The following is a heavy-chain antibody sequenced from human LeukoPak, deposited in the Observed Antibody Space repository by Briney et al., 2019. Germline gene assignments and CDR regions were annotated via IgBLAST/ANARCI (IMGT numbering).Heavy chain of an antibody. Sequence: ASVKVSCKASGYTFTGYYMHWVRQAPGQGLEWIGWINPNSGGTNYAQKFQGRVTMTRDTSISTAYMELSRLRSDDTAVYYCARGASSGWPYYFDYWGQGTLVTVSS. D-gene: IGHD6-19*01. J-gene: IGHJ4*02. CDR1: GYTFTGYY. V-gene: IGHV1-2*02. CDR3: ARGASSGWPYYFDY. CDR2: INPNSGGT.